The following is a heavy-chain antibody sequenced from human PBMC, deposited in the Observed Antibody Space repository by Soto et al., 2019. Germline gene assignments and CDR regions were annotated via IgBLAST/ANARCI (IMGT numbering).Heavy chain of an antibody. CDR2: MYYSGST. J-gene: IGHJ1*01. D-gene: IGHD6-13*01. CDR3: ARRTAAAGGWFDF. V-gene: IGHV4-39*01. Sequence: QLQESGPGLVKPSGTLSLTSTVSGDSITRSDYHWGWIRQSPGKGLEWIGDMYYSGSTYYNPSFKTRVTISVRAGKKQFSLQLNYVAAVDTAVYYCARRTAAAGGWFDFWGQGTLVTVSA. CDR1: GDSITRSDYH.